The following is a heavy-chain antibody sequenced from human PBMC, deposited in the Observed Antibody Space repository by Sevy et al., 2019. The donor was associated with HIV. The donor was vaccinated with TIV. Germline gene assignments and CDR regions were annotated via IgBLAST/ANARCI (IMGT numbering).Heavy chain of an antibody. CDR1: GFTFDDYA. CDR3: VESAPTRGDFVVLREGLYFDS. CDR2: ITWNGGSV. V-gene: IGHV3-9*03. Sequence: GGSLRLSCAASGFTFDDYAMHWVRQAPGKGLEWVASITWNGGSVAYADFVKGRFTISRDNAKASLDLQMNSLRLEDMALYDCVESAPTRGDFVVLREGLYFDSWGQGALVTVSS. J-gene: IGHJ4*02. D-gene: IGHD3-10*01.